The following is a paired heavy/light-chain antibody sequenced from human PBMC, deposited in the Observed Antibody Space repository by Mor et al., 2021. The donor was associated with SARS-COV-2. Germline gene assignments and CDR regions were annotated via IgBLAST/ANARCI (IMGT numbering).Light chain of an antibody. J-gene: IGLJ1*01. CDR2: EVS. Sequence: QSALTQPASVSGSPGQSITISCTGTGSDVGDYNCVSWYQQHPGKAPKLMIYEVSNRPSGVSNRFSGSKSGNTASLTISGLQAEDEADYYCSSYTSTNTGVFGTGTKVTVL. CDR1: GSDVGDYNC. CDR3: SSYTSTNTGV. V-gene: IGLV2-14*01.
Heavy chain of an antibody. D-gene: IGHD6-13*01. CDR2: ISYDGSNK. Sequence: QVQLVESGGGVVQPGRSLRLSCAASGFTFSSYGIHWVRQAPGKGLEWVAVISYDGSNKYYADSVKGRFTISRDNSKNTLYLQMNSLRAEDTAVYSCAKDLGTAAGPYYYGMDVWGQGTTVTVSS. J-gene: IGHJ6*02. CDR1: GFTFSSYG. CDR3: AKDLGTAAGPYYYGMDV. V-gene: IGHV3-30*18.